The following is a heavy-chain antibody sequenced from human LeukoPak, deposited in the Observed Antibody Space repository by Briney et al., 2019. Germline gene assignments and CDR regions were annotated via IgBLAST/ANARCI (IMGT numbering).Heavy chain of an antibody. CDR3: ATYYYHRSGYYYFDY. CDR1: GYSFTSYW. V-gene: IGHV5-51*01. D-gene: IGHD3-22*01. J-gene: IGHJ4*02. CDR2: IYPGDSDT. Sequence: LGESLKISCKGSGYSFTSYWIGWVRQMPGKGLEWMGIIYPGDSDTRYSPSFQGQVTISADKSISTAYLQWSSLKASHTAIYYCATYYYHRSGYYYFDYWGQGTLVTVSS.